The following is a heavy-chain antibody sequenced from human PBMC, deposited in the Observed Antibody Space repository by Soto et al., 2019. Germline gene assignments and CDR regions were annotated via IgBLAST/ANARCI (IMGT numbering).Heavy chain of an antibody. CDR2: ISAYNGNT. V-gene: IGHV1-18*01. D-gene: IGHD6-19*01. CDR3: AAFGYSSGWYLEGFGY. J-gene: IGHJ4*02. CDR1: GYTFTSYG. Sequence: QVQLVQSGAEVKKPGASVKVSCKASGYTFTSYGISWVRQAPGQGLEWMGWISAYNGNTNYAQKLQGRVTMTTDTSTSTADMELRSLRSDDTAVYYCAAFGYSSGWYLEGFGYWGQGTLVTVSS.